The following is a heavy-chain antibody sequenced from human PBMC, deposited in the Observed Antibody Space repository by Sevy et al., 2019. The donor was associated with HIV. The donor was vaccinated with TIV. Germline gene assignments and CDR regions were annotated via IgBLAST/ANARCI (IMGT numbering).Heavy chain of an antibody. CDR2: ISSSSYI. D-gene: IGHD1-26*01. V-gene: IGHV3-21*01. J-gene: IGHJ4*02. Sequence: GGSLRLSCAASGFTFSSYSMNWVRQAPGKGLEWVLSISSSSYIYYADSVKGRFTISRENAKNSLYLQMNSLRAEDTAVYYCARGEAGGFDYWGQGTLVTVSS. CDR3: ARGEAGGFDY. CDR1: GFTFSSYS.